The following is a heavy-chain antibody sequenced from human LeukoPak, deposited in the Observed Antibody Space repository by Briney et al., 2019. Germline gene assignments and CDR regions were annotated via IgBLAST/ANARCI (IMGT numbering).Heavy chain of an antibody. CDR3: ARGGRVYGSGSYYYDY. CDR1: GSSMSVYW. V-gene: IGHV4-34*01. D-gene: IGHD3-10*01. J-gene: IGHJ4*02. CDR2: INHSGST. Sequence: PGGSLRLSCEASGSSMSVYWMSWVRQPPGKGLEWIGEINHSGSTNYNPSLKSRVTISVDTSKNQFSLKLSSVTAADTAVYYCARGGRVYGSGSYYYDYWGQGTLVTVSS.